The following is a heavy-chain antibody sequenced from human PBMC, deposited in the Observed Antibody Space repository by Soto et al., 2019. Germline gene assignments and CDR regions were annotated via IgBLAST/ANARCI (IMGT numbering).Heavy chain of an antibody. CDR2: IYPGDSDT. J-gene: IGHJ6*02. Sequence: GESLKISCKGSGYSFTSYWIGWVRQMPGKGLEWMGIIYPGDSDTRYSPSFQGQATISADKSISTAYLQWSSLKASDTAMYYCARSMVRGVIPYYYGMDVWGQGTTVTVSS. V-gene: IGHV5-51*01. CDR3: ARSMVRGVIPYYYGMDV. D-gene: IGHD3-10*01. CDR1: GYSFTSYW.